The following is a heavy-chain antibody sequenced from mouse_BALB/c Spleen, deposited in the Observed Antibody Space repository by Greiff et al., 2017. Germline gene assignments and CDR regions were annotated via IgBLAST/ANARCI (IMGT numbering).Heavy chain of an antibody. J-gene: IGHJ1*01. CDR3: ARSTMITWYFDV. CDR2: ISYDGSN. D-gene: IGHD2-4*01. CDR1: GYSITSGYF. V-gene: IGHV3-6*02. Sequence: EVQLQQSGPGLVKPSQSLSLTCSVTGYSITSGYFWNWIRQFPGNKLEWMGYISYDGSNNYNPSLKNRISITRDTSKNQFILKLNSVTTEDTATYCCARSTMITWYFDVWGAGTTVTVSS.